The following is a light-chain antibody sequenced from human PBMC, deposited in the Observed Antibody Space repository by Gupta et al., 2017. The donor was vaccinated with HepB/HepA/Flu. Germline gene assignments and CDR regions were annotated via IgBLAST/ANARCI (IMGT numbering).Light chain of an antibody. Sequence: DIQMTQSPSSLSASVGDRVTITCRSSQGIGNALGWYQQKPGKVPKCLIYATSSLQSGVPSRFRRTGSGTEFTLTISILLPEHITTYYCREDDNYFMTFNQGSNEQI. CDR3: REDDNYFMT. CDR2: ATS. J-gene: IGKJ1*01. CDR1: QGIGNA. V-gene: IGKV1-17*01.